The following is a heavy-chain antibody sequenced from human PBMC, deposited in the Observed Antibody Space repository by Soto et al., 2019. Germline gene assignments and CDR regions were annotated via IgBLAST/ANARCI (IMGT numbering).Heavy chain of an antibody. Sequence: SVTLSLTCTVSGGSINDFYLSWIRQPPGKGLEWIGYIYYSGSTDYNPSLKGRVTISVDTSKNQFSLKLRSVTAADTAVYYCARVGGVAARTFDYWGQGTLVTVYS. V-gene: IGHV4-59*07. CDR2: IYYSGST. CDR3: ARVGGVAARTFDY. D-gene: IGHD6-6*01. CDR1: GGSINDFY. J-gene: IGHJ4*02.